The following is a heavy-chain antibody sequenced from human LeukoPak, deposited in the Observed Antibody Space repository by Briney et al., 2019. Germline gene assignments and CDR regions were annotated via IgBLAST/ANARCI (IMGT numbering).Heavy chain of an antibody. CDR1: GFTFSSYA. CDR2: ISGSGGST. CDR3: AKKHYDFWSGYSYGMDV. Sequence: GGSLRLSCAASGFTFSSYAMSWFRQAPGKGLEWVSAISGSGGSTYYADSVKGRFTISRDNSKNTLYLQMNSLRAEDTAVYYCAKKHYDFWSGYSYGMDVWGQGTTVTVSS. J-gene: IGHJ6*02. V-gene: IGHV3-23*01. D-gene: IGHD3-3*01.